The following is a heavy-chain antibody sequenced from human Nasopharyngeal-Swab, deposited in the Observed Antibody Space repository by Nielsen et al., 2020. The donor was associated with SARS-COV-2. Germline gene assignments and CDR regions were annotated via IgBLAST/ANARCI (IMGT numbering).Heavy chain of an antibody. Sequence: GESLKIPCAASGFTFSDYYMSWIRRAPGRGLEWVSYISSSGSTRYYADSVKGRFTISRDNAKNSLYLQMNSLRAEDTALYYCARGSGDIVATITYYYGMDVWGQGTTVTVSS. D-gene: IGHD5-12*01. V-gene: IGHV3-11*04. CDR3: ARGSGDIVATITYYYGMDV. CDR2: ISSSGSTR. J-gene: IGHJ6*02. CDR1: GFTFSDYY.